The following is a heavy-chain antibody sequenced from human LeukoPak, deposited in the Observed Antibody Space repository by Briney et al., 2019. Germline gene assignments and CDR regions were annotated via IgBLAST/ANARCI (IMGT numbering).Heavy chain of an antibody. J-gene: IGHJ4*02. Sequence: PGGSLRLSCAASGFTFSSYSMNWVRQAPGKGLEWVSYISSSGSTIYYADSVKGRFTISRDNSKNTLHVQMNSLRAEDTAVYSCAKGLQWELPFDYWGQGTLVTVSS. CDR3: AKGLQWELPFDY. V-gene: IGHV3-48*01. CDR2: ISSSGSTI. D-gene: IGHD1-26*01. CDR1: GFTFSSYS.